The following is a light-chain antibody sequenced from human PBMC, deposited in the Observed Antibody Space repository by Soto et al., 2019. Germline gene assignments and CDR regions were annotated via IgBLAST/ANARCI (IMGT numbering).Light chain of an antibody. CDR2: DAS. CDR1: QTISNW. Sequence: DIQMTQSPSTLSASVGDRVTITCRASQTISNWLAWYQQKPGKAPKLLIYDASTLESGGPSRFSGGGFGTEFTLTISSLQPDDFATYYCQQYNSYSTFGQGTNVEIK. V-gene: IGKV1-5*01. J-gene: IGKJ1*01. CDR3: QQYNSYST.